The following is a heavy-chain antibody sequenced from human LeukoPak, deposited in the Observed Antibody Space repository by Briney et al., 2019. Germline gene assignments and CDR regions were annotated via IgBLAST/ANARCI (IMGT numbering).Heavy chain of an antibody. CDR3: ARGSGIVSMWDYFDY. D-gene: IGHD3-10*02. V-gene: IGHV3-48*03. Sequence: GGSLRLSCAASGFTFSSYEMNWVRQAPGKGLEWVSYISSSGSTIYYADSVKGRFTISRDNAKNSLYLQMNSLRAEDTAVYYCARGSGIVSMWDYFDYWGQGTLVTVSS. CDR2: ISSSGSTI. J-gene: IGHJ4*02. CDR1: GFTFSSYE.